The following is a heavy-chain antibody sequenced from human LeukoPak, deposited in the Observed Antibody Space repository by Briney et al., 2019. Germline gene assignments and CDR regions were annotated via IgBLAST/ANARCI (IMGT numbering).Heavy chain of an antibody. D-gene: IGHD3/OR15-3a*01. V-gene: IGHV3-30-3*01. Sequence: GRSLRLSCAASGFTFSSYAMHWVRQAPGKGLEWVAVISYDGSNKYYADSVKGRFTISRDNSKDTLYLQMNSLRAEDTAVYYCARDRRGWTPDYWGQGTLVTVSS. CDR1: GFTFSSYA. CDR2: ISYDGSNK. CDR3: ARDRRGWTPDY. J-gene: IGHJ4*02.